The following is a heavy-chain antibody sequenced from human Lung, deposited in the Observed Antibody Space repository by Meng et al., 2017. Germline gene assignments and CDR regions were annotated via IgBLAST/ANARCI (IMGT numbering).Heavy chain of an antibody. V-gene: IGHV2-5*02. J-gene: IGHJ4*02. D-gene: IGHD3-22*01. CDR2: IYWDDDK. CDR3: AHIVLYDSYDY. Sequence: QITLKGSGPPLVKPTQTLTLTCTFSGFSLSTSGVGVGWIRQPPGKALEWLALIYWDDDKRYSPSLKSRLTITKDTSKTQVVLTMTNMDPVDTATYYCAHIVLYDSYDYWGQGTLVTVSS. CDR1: GFSLSTSGVG.